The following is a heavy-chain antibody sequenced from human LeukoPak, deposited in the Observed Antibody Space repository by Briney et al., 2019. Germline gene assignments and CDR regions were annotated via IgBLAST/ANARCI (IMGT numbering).Heavy chain of an antibody. CDR2: INPNSGGT. CDR1: GYTFTGYY. CDR3: AREILTLTGYSHNWFDP. V-gene: IGHV1-2*02. Sequence: WASVKVSCKATGYTFTGYYMQWVRQAPGQGLEWMGWINPNSGGTNYARKFQGRVTMTRDTSISTAYMELSRLRSDDTAVYYCAREILTLTGYSHNWFDPWGQGTLVTVSS. J-gene: IGHJ5*02. D-gene: IGHD3-9*01.